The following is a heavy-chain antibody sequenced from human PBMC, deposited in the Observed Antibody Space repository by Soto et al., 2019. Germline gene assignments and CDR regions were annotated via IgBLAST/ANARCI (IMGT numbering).Heavy chain of an antibody. CDR1: GGTFSSYA. CDR3: ARNTDYFSGGSCYDWFDP. Sequence: QVQLVQSGAEVKKPGSSVKVSCKASGGTFSSYAISWVRQAPGQGLEWMGGIIPIFGTANYAQKFQGRVTITADESTSTAYMELSSLRSEDTAVYYCARNTDYFSGGSCYDWFDPWGQGTLVTVSS. V-gene: IGHV1-69*01. CDR2: IIPIFGTA. J-gene: IGHJ5*02. D-gene: IGHD2-15*01.